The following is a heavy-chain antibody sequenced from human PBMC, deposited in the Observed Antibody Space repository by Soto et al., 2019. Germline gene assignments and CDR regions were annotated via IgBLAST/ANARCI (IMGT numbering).Heavy chain of an antibody. V-gene: IGHV1-69*13. D-gene: IGHD3-3*01. CDR2: IIPIFGTA. J-gene: IGHJ3*02. CDR1: GGTFSSYA. CDR3: ARDRRYDFWSGYNDAFDI. Sequence: GASVKVSCKASGGTFSSYAISRVRQAPGQGLEWMGGIIPIFGTANYAQKFQGRVTITADESTSTAYMELSSLRSEDTAVYYCARDRRYDFWSGYNDAFDIWGQGTMVTVSS.